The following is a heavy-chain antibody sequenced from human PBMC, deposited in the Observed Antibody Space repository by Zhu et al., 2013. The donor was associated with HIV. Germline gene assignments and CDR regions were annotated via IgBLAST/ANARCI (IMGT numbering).Heavy chain of an antibody. Sequence: EVQLVESGGGLVKPGGSLRLSCAASGFTFSSYSMNWVRQAPGKGLEWVSSISSSSSYIYYADSVKGRFTISRDNAKNSLYLQMNSLRAEDTAVYYCARDPLPMVQGVIRSSYGMDVWGQGTTVTVSS. J-gene: IGHJ6*02. CDR2: ISSSSSYI. V-gene: IGHV3-21*01. D-gene: IGHD3-10*01. CDR3: ARDPLPMVQGVIRSSYGMDV. CDR1: GFTFSSYS.